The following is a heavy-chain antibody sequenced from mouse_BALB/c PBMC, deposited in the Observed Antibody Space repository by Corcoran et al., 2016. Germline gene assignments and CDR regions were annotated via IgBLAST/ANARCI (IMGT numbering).Heavy chain of an antibody. D-gene: IGHD4-1*01. CDR3: ARDSGTRYFDY. CDR2: INPYNGAT. J-gene: IGHJ2*01. Sequence: EVQLQQSGPELVKPGASVKISCKASGYSFTGYYMHWVQQSHVKSLEWIGRINPYNGATTYNQNFKDKASLTVDKSSSTAYMELHSLTSEDSAVYYCARDSGTRYFDYWGQGTTLTVSS. V-gene: IGHV1-18*01. CDR1: GYSFTGYY.